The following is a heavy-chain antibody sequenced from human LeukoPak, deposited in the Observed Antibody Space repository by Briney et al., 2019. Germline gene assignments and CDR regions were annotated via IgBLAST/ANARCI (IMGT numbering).Heavy chain of an antibody. CDR3: ATGGDILTGYYADAFDI. D-gene: IGHD3-9*01. CDR2: INHRGST. CDR1: VGSFSGYY. Sequence: PSDTLSLTCALYVGSFSGYYWSWIRHPPGEAREWSGQINHRGSTSYNPSVKSRVTIPVDTSKNQFSLKLSSVTAADRAVYYCATGGDILTGYYADAFDIWGQGTMVAVSS. V-gene: IGHV4-34*01. J-gene: IGHJ3*02.